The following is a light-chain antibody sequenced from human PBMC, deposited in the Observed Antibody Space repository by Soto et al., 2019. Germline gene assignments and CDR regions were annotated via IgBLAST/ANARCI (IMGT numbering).Light chain of an antibody. CDR1: SSDVGGYNY. V-gene: IGLV2-14*01. CDR2: EVS. J-gene: IGLJ2*01. CDR3: SSYTSSSTLGVV. Sequence: QSVLTQPASVSGSPGQSITISCTGTSSDVGGYNYVSWYQQHPGKAPKLMIYEVSNRPSGVSNRFSGSKSGNTASLTISGLQAEDEADYYGSSYTSSSTLGVVFGGGTKVNVL.